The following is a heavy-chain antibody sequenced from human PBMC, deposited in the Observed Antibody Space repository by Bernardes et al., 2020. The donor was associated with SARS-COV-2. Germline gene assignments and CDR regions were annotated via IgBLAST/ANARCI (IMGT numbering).Heavy chain of an antibody. Sequence: ASVKVSCKASGYTFPDNYMQWVRQAPGKGLEWMGWIDPNSGATNYAQKFQGRVTMTRDTSISTAYMELSRLRSDDTAVYYCAQSGYFSHFDYWGQGTLVTVSS. CDR3: AQSGYFSHFDY. CDR1: GYTFPDNY. V-gene: IGHV1-2*02. CDR2: IDPNSGAT. D-gene: IGHD5-12*01. J-gene: IGHJ4*02.